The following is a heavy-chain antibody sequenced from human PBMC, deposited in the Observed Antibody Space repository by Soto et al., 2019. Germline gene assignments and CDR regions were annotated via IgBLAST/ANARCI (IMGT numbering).Heavy chain of an antibody. CDR1: GGTISNPSYY. V-gene: IGHV4-39*01. D-gene: IGHD3-3*01. CDR2: IFYSGSA. Sequence: SETLCLTCSVAGGTISNPSYYWAWIRQPPGKGLEWIGSIFYSGSAYYNPSLKSRVTMSVDTSQNQFSLKLSSVTAADTAVYYCAGRTSLTSVEIFSGGLSGYNWVDPWGRGTLVTVSS. J-gene: IGHJ5*01. CDR3: AGRTSLTSVEIFSGGLSGYNWVDP.